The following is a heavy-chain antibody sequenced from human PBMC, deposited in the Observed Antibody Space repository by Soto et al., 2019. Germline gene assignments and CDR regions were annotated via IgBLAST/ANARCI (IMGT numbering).Heavy chain of an antibody. CDR2: IIPIFGTA. V-gene: IGHV1-69*06. CDR1: GGTFSSYA. D-gene: IGHD3-22*01. Sequence: SVKVSCKASGGTFSSYAISWVRQAPGQGLEWMGGIIPIFGTANYAQKFQGRVTITADKSTSTAYMELSSLRSEDTAVYYCARDPGYYDSSGNFDYWGQGTLVTVSS. CDR3: ARDPGYYDSSGNFDY. J-gene: IGHJ4*02.